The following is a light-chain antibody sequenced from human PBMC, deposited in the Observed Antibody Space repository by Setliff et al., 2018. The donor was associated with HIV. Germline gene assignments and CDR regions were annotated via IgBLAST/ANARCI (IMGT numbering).Light chain of an antibody. CDR2: DVS. J-gene: IGLJ1*01. Sequence: QSALAQPASVSGFPGQSITISCTGSSSDVGSYNYVSWYQQHPGKAPKLMISDVSKRPSGVSNRFSGSKSDNTASLAISGLQAEDEADYYCSSYTSSSPPYVFGTGTKVTV. CDR3: SSYTSSSPPYV. V-gene: IGLV2-14*03. CDR1: SSDVGSYNY.